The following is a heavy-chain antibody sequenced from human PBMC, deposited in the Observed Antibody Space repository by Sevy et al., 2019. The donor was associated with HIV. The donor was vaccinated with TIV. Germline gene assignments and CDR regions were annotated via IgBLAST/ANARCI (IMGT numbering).Heavy chain of an antibody. CDR1: GFTFSDHY. CDR2: ISSGGSMV. J-gene: IGHJ4*01. Sequence: GGSLRLSCAASGFTFSDHYMSWIRQAPGKGLEWLAYISSGGSMVDYADSVKGRLTISRDNAKNSVFLQVNSLRADDTAIYYCARDRHFSAWGTRYTRRYFDYWGQGTLVTVSS. V-gene: IGHV3-11*04. D-gene: IGHD3-16*02. CDR3: ARDRHFSAWGTRYTRRYFDY.